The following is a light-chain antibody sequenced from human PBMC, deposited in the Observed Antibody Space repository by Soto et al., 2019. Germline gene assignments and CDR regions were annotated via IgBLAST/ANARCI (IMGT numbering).Light chain of an antibody. CDR2: DSD. CDR1: RSNIGRDT. V-gene: IGLV1-44*01. J-gene: IGLJ3*02. CDR3: AAWDDSLNAWV. Sequence: QSVLNQPPSASGTPGQRVTISCSGSRSNIGRDTVNWYQQLPATAPKLLIFDSDQRPSGVPERLSGSKSGTSASLAISGLQSEDEADYYRAAWDDSLNAWVFGGGTKLTV.